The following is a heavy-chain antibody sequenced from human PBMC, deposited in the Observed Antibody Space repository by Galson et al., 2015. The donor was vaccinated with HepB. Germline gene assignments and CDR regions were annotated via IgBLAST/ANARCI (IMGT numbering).Heavy chain of an antibody. CDR1: GGTFSSYA. CDR3: ARDAGRADYYDSSGYRPRYFDY. V-gene: IGHV1-69*13. D-gene: IGHD3-22*01. J-gene: IGHJ4*02. CDR2: IIPIFGTA. Sequence: SVKVSCKASGGTFSSYAISWVRQAPGQGLEWMGGIIPIFGTANYAQKFQGRVTITADESTSTAYMELSSLRSEDTAVYYCARDAGRADYYDSSGYRPRYFDYWGQGTLVTVSS.